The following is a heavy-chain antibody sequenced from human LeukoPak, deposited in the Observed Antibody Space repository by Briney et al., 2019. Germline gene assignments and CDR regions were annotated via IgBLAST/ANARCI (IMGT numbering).Heavy chain of an antibody. D-gene: IGHD1-1*01. Sequence: SETLSLTCTVSGGSIRSYYWSWIRQPPGKGLEWIGYIFHSGSTTFNPSLKSRVTISLDTSKNQFSLKLSSVTAADTAVYYCARHGTSGTNLNWFDPWGQGTLVTVSS. V-gene: IGHV4-59*01. J-gene: IGHJ5*02. CDR3: ARHGTSGTNLNWFDP. CDR2: IFHSGST. CDR1: GGSIRSYY.